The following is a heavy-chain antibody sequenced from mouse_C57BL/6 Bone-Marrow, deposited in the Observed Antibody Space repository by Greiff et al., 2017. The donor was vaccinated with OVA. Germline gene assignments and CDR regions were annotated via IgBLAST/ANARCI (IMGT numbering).Heavy chain of an antibody. CDR2: IYPRSGNT. J-gene: IGHJ3*01. CDR1: GYTFTSYG. V-gene: IGHV1-81*01. Sequence: VQVVESGAELARPGASVKLSCKASGYTFTSYGISWVKQRTGQGLEWIGEIYPRSGNTYYNEKFKGKATLTADKSSSTAYMELRSLTSEDSAVYFCATQTAQATFFAYWGQGTLVTVSA. D-gene: IGHD3-2*02. CDR3: ATQTAQATFFAY.